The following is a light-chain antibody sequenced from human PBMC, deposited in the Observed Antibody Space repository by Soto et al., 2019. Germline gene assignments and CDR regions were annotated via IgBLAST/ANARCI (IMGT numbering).Light chain of an antibody. CDR3: SSYTSSSTVV. Sequence: QSALTQPASVSGSPGQSITISCTGTSSDVGGYNYVSWYQQHPGKAPKLMIYDVSNRPSGVSNRFSGSNSGNTASLTICGLEAEDEADYYCSSYTSSSTVVFGGGTKVTVL. J-gene: IGLJ2*01. CDR2: DVS. V-gene: IGLV2-14*01. CDR1: SSDVGGYNY.